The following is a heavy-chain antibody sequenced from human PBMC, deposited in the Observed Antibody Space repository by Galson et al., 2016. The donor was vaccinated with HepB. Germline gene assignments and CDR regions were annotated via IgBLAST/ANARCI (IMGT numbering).Heavy chain of an antibody. CDR1: GFTFSSYG. J-gene: IGHJ4*02. D-gene: IGHD2-2*01. CDR3: AKDGRIYCSSASCHDHFHY. V-gene: IGHV3-30*18. Sequence: SLRLSCAASGFTFSSYGMHWVRQAPGTGLEWVAFISYDGSNKKDEDSVKGRFTISRDNSKKTLYLQMNSLRAEDTAVYYCAKDGRIYCSSASCHDHFHYWGQGTLVTVSS. CDR2: ISYDGSNK.